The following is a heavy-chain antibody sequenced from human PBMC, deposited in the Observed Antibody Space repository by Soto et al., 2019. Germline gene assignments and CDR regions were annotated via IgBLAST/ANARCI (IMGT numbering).Heavy chain of an antibody. CDR3: AREGYYSGSGTYTPPRYYGMDV. J-gene: IGHJ6*02. Sequence: QVQLVQSGAEVKRAGASVKVSCKASGYTFSSYGLSWVRQAPGQGLEWMGWISDYNGNTHFAQKFQGRVIMTTNTSTRTAYMGLRSLRSDDPAVYFCAREGYYSGSGTYTPPRYYGMDVWGQGTTVTVSS. CDR1: GYTFSSYG. CDR2: ISDYNGNT. V-gene: IGHV1-18*01. D-gene: IGHD3-10*01.